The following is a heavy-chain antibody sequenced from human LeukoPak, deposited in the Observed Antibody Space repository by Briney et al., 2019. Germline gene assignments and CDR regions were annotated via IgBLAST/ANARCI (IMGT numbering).Heavy chain of an antibody. J-gene: IGHJ4*02. V-gene: IGHV4-59*01. CDR3: ARERGHSYGFDY. CDR1: GGSISSYY. CDR2: IYYSGST. D-gene: IGHD5-18*01. Sequence: SETLSLTCTVSGGSISSYYWSWIRQPPGKGLEWIGYIYYSGSTNYNPSLKSRVTISVDTSKNRFSLKLSSVTAADTAVYYCARERGHSYGFDYWGQGTLVTVSS.